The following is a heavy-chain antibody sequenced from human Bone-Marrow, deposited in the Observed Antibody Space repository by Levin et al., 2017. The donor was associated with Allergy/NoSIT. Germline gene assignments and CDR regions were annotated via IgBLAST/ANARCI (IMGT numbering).Heavy chain of an antibody. CDR1: GFTFSSYA. D-gene: IGHD3-3*01. J-gene: IGHJ6*02. Sequence: GGSLRLSCAASGFTFSSYAMSWVRQAPGKGLEWVSAISGSGGSTYYADSVKGRFTISRDNSKNTLYLQMNSLRAEDTAVYYCAKDSPLFGVVIIPYGMDVWGQGTTVTVSS. CDR2: ISGSGGST. V-gene: IGHV3-23*01. CDR3: AKDSPLFGVVIIPYGMDV.